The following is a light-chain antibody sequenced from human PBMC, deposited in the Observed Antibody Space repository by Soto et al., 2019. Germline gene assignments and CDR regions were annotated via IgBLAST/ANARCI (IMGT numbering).Light chain of an antibody. CDR3: SSYAGSNNFV. V-gene: IGLV2-8*01. J-gene: IGLJ1*01. Sequence: QSALTQPPSASGSPGQSVTISCTGTSSDVGGYNYVSWYQQYSGTAPKLMIYEVSKRPSGVPDRFSGSKSGNTASLTVTGLQAEDEVDYYCSSYAGSNNFVFGTGTKLTVL. CDR1: SSDVGGYNY. CDR2: EVS.